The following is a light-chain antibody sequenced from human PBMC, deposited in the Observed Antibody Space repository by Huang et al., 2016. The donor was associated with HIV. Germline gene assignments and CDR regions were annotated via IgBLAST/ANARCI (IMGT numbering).Light chain of an antibody. CDR3: LQHHAYPRT. Sequence: DIQMTQSPSAMSASVGDKVTITCRASQAISNYLVWFQQKPGRAPKRLIYAASSLQSGVPSRFSCSGYGTKFTLTISSLQPEDFATYYCLQHHAYPRTFGPGTKVEVK. J-gene: IGKJ1*01. V-gene: IGKV1-17*03. CDR1: QAISNY. CDR2: AAS.